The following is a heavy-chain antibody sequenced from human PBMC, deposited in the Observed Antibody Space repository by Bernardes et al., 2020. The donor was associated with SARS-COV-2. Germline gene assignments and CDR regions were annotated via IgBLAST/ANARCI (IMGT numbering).Heavy chain of an antibody. CDR3: ARSIAAAGYDY. CDR1: LFSLSPSGMC. Sequence: SGHTLSKPPQPLTLTCPFSLFSLSPSGMCVSWIRQPPGKALEWLARIDWDDDKYYSTSLKTRLTISKDTSKNQVVLTMTNMDPVDTATYYCARSIAAAGYDYWGQGTRVTVSA. V-gene: IGHV2-70*11. D-gene: IGHD6-13*01. CDR2: IDWDDDK. J-gene: IGHJ4*02.